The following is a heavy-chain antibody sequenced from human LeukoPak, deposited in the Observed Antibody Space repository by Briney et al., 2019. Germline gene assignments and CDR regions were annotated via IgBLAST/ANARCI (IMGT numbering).Heavy chain of an antibody. CDR2: IYYSGTT. Sequence: MPSQTLSLTCTVSGGSISSAGYYWSWIRQRPGKGLEWMGFIYYSGTTYYNPSLKSRVFISLNTSQNQVSLQLSSVTAADTAIYYCAGATGGAAAADFDPWGQGTLVTVSS. CDR1: GGSISSAGYY. CDR3: AGATGGAAAADFDP. J-gene: IGHJ5*02. D-gene: IGHD6-13*01. V-gene: IGHV4-31*03.